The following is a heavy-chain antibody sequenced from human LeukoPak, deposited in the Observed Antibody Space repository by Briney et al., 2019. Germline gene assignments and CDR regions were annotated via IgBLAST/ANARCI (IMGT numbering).Heavy chain of an antibody. D-gene: IGHD3-9*01. CDR3: ARWDGDILTGYFGY. V-gene: IGHV5-51*01. CDR1: GYSFTSYW. J-gene: IGHJ4*02. Sequence: GESLQISCQGSGYSFTSYWIGWVRQMPGKGLEGMGSMYPGDSDTGYSPSCQGQVTISADKSISTAYLQWSSLKASDTAMYYCARWDGDILTGYFGYWGQGTLVTVSS. CDR2: MYPGDSDT.